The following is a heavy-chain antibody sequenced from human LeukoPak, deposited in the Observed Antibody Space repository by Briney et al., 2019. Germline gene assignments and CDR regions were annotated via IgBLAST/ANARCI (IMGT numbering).Heavy chain of an antibody. CDR3: GKAAAGTLLSFDY. V-gene: IGHV3-23*01. CDR2: ISGSGGST. CDR1: GFTFNNYA. Sequence: GGSLRLSCAASGFTFNNYAMSWVRQAPGKGLEWVSSISGSGGSTYYADSVKDRFTISRDNSKNTLFLLMNSLRAEDTALYYCGKAAAGTLLSFDYWGQGTLVTVSS. J-gene: IGHJ4*02. D-gene: IGHD6-13*01.